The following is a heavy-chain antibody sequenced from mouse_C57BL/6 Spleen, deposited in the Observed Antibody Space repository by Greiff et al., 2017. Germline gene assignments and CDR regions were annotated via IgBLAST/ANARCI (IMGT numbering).Heavy chain of an antibody. J-gene: IGHJ2*01. Sequence: VQLQQPGAELVKPGASVKLSCKASGYTFTSYWMHWVKQRPGQGLEWIGMIHPNSGSTNYNEKFKSKATLTVDKSASTAYMQLSSLTSEDSAVYYCAREDELGGSSFFDYWGQGTTLTVSS. CDR2: IHPNSGST. V-gene: IGHV1-64*01. CDR3: AREDELGGSSFFDY. CDR1: GYTFTSYW. D-gene: IGHD1-1*01.